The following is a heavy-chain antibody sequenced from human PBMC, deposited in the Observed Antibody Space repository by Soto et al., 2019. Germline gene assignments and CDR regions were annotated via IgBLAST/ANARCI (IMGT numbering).Heavy chain of an antibody. Sequence: PGGSLRLSCAASGFTFSSYSMEWVRQAPGKGLQWVSSISSNKTYIYYADSVKGRFTISRDNAKNSVYLQMNSLRAEDTAVYYCARAGMGLTKMCFDYWGQGILVTVSS. J-gene: IGHJ4*02. CDR3: ARAGMGLTKMCFDY. CDR1: GFTFSSYS. V-gene: IGHV3-21*01. CDR2: ISSNKTYI. D-gene: IGHD1-26*01.